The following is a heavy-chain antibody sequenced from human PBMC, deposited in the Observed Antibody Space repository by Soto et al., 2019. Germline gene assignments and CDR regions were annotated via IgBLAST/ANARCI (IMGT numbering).Heavy chain of an antibody. Sequence: GESLKISCKGSGYSFTSYWIGWVRQMPGKGLEWMGIIYPGDSDTRYSPSFQGQVTISADKSISTAYLQWSSLKASDTAMYYCARHQGPYEGYYYYMDVWGKGTTVTVSS. V-gene: IGHV5-51*01. CDR3: ARHQGPYEGYYYYMDV. CDR1: GYSFTSYW. J-gene: IGHJ6*03. D-gene: IGHD3-3*01. CDR2: IYPGDSDT.